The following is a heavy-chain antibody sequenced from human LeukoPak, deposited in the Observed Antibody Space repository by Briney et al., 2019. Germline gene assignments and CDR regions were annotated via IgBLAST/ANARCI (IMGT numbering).Heavy chain of an antibody. Sequence: PGRSLRLSCAASGFTFSSYGMHWVRQAPGKGLEWVSVIYSGGSTYYADSVKGRFTISRDNSKNTLYLQMNSLRAEDTAVYYCTRPVYSSSGDSWGRGTPVTVSS. V-gene: IGHV3-66*04. CDR3: TRPVYSSSGDS. CDR2: IYSGGST. CDR1: GFTFSSYG. J-gene: IGHJ4*02. D-gene: IGHD6-6*01.